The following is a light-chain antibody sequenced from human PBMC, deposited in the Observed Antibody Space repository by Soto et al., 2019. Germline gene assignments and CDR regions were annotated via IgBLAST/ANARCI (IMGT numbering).Light chain of an antibody. CDR2: GAS. Sequence: EIVWTQSPGTVSLSPGEGATLSCRAGQSVSSSQLAWYQQEPGQSPRLRVYGASGRATGIPERFSGSVSETDFTLSSSRLEPEHFAVYYCQHYGNSPLTFGQGTRLEIK. CDR1: QSVSSSQ. V-gene: IGKV3-20*01. J-gene: IGKJ5*01. CDR3: QHYGNSPLT.